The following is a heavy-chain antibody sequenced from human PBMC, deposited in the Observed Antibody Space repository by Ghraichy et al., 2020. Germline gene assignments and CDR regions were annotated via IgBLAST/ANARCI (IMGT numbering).Heavy chain of an antibody. Sequence: SETLSLTCTVSGGSISSSSYYWGWIRQPPGKGLEWIGSIYYSGSTYYNPSLKSRVTISVDTSKNQFSLKLSSVTAADTAVYYCARYDYGDYGDWYFDLWGRGTLVTVSS. CDR1: GGSISSSSYY. CDR2: IYYSGST. CDR3: ARYDYGDYGDWYFDL. J-gene: IGHJ2*01. V-gene: IGHV4-39*07. D-gene: IGHD4-17*01.